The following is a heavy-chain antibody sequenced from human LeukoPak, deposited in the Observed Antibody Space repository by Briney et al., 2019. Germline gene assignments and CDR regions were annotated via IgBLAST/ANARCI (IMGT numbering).Heavy chain of an antibody. CDR3: ARGHYDSRSNWFDP. J-gene: IGHJ5*02. CDR2: INPNTGFT. V-gene: IGHV1-2*02. CDR1: GYPFTDYY. D-gene: IGHD3-10*01. Sequence: ASVKVSCKTAGYPFTDYYLHWVRQAPGQGLEWMGWINPNTGFTNYAQKFQGRVIMTTDTSISTAYMDLSRLTSDDTAVFYCARGHYDSRSNWFDPWGQGTLVTVSS.